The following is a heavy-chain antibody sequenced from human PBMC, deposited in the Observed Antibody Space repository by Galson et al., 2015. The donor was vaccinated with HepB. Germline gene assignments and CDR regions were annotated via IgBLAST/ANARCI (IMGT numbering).Heavy chain of an antibody. CDR3: ARGWGIAAAGTPQNDY. CDR2: INHSGST. Sequence: SETLSLTCAVYGGSFSGYYWSWIRQPPGKGLEWIGEINHSGSTNYNPSLKSRVTISVDTSKNQFSLKLSSVTAADTAVYYCARGWGIAAAGTPQNDYWGQGTLVTVSS. V-gene: IGHV4-34*01. D-gene: IGHD6-13*01. CDR1: GGSFSGYY. J-gene: IGHJ4*02.